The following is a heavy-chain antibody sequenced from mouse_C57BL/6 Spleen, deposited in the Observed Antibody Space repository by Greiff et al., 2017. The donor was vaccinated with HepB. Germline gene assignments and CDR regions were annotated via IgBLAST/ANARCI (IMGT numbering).Heavy chain of an antibody. CDR3: ARSGDYDGEFYAMDY. D-gene: IGHD2-4*01. Sequence: QVQLQQSGAELARPGASVKLSCKASGYTFTSYGISWVKQRTGQGLEWIGEIYPRSGNTYYNEKFKGKATLTADKSASTAYMELRSRTSEDSAVYFCARSGDYDGEFYAMDYWGQGTSVTVSS. CDR2: IYPRSGNT. V-gene: IGHV1-81*01. J-gene: IGHJ4*01. CDR1: GYTFTSYG.